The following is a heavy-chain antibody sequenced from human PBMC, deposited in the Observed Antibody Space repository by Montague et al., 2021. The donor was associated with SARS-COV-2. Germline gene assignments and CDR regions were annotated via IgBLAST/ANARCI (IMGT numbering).Heavy chain of an antibody. CDR1: GGSFSGHY. CDR2: INHSGTT. Sequence: SETLSLTCAVYGGSFSGHYWCWICQPPGKGREWIAEINHSGTTNYNFNPSLRSRVTISVDTSKSQFSLKLSSVTAADTGVYYCARWDPQTLTLIGLRGKSASDYWGQGTLVTVSS. CDR3: ARWDPQTLTLIGLRGKSASDY. D-gene: IGHD4-23*01. V-gene: IGHV4-34*01. J-gene: IGHJ4*02.